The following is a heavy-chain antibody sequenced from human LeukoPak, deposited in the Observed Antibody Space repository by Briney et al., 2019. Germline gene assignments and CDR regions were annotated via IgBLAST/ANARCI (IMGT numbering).Heavy chain of an antibody. V-gene: IGHV3-23*01. J-gene: IGHJ3*02. CDR1: GFTFSSYA. D-gene: IGHD3-22*01. CDR2: ISGSDGST. CDR3: AKPTIVVAATDWIDAFDI. Sequence: GGSLRLSCAASGFTFSSYAMNWVRQAPGKGLEWVSAISGSDGSTYYADSVKGRFTISRDNSKNTLYLRMNSLRAEDTAVYYCAKPTIVVAATDWIDAFDIWGQGTMVTVSS.